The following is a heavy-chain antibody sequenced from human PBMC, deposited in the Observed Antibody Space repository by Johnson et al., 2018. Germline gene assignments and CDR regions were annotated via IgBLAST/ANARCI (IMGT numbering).Heavy chain of an antibody. J-gene: IGHJ6*03. CDR3: ARAIAVADPYYYYYYMDV. V-gene: IGHV3-49*03. CDR2: LRSKAYGATA. Sequence: EVQLLESGGGLVQPGRSLRLSCSVSGFTFGDYALSWFRQAPGKGLEWVTLLRSKAYGATADYAASVKGRFTISRDDSKSVADLDMNSLKTEATAVYYCARAIAVADPYYYYYYMDVWGKGPTVTVSS. D-gene: IGHD6-19*01. CDR1: GFTFGDYA.